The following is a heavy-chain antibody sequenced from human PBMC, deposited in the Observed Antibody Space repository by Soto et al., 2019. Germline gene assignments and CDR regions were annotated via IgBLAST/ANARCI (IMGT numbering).Heavy chain of an antibody. D-gene: IGHD6-6*01. CDR2: IKEDGSED. Sequence: GGSLRLSCAASGFTFSTYWMSWVRQAPGKGLEWVANIKEDGSEDYYVDSVKGRFTISRDNAKNSLYLQMNSLRAEDTAVYYCTRVGRPADHWGQGTLVTVSS. V-gene: IGHV3-7*01. CDR1: GFTFSTYW. CDR3: TRVGRPADH. J-gene: IGHJ4*02.